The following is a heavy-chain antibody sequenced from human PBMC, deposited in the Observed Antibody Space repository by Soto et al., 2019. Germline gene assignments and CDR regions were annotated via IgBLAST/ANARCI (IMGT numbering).Heavy chain of an antibody. Sequence: EVQMVESGGGLVQPGWSLRLSCAASGFTFTSYEMSWVRQAPWKGLEWISYITTSGRTIYYADFVKGRCTISIDNAKNSLYLQMEGLRAEHTVVDYCAGPPSGRDSLAWFLELWGRGILDTVS. CDR2: ITTSGRTI. V-gene: IGHV3-48*03. CDR3: AGPPSGRDSLAWFLEL. D-gene: IGHD2-21*01. J-gene: IGHJ2*01. CDR1: GFTFTSYE.